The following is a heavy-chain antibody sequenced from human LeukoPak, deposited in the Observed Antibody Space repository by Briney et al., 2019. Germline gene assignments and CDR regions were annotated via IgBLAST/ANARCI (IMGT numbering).Heavy chain of an antibody. CDR1: GFTFSSYA. D-gene: IGHD3-16*01. V-gene: IGHV3-23*01. CDR2: ISGSGGST. J-gene: IGHJ4*02. Sequence: GGSLRLSCAASGFTFSSYAMSWVRQAPGKGLEWVSAISGSGGSTYYADSVKGRFTSSRDNSKNTLYLQMNSLRAEDTAVYYCAKVFTDPLYYFDYWGQGTLVTVSS. CDR3: AKVFTDPLYYFDY.